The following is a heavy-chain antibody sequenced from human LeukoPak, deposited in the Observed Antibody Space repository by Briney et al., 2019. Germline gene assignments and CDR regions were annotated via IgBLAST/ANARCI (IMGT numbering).Heavy chain of an antibody. CDR3: AKGPAKLAAAGYYFDY. CDR1: GFTFSSYG. V-gene: IGHV3-30*02. CDR2: IRYDGSNK. Sequence: PRGSLRLSCAASGFTFSSYGMHWVRQAPGKGLEWVAFIRYDGSNKYYADSVKGRFTISRDNSKNTLYLQMNSLRAEDTAVYYCAKGPAKLAAAGYYFDYWGQGTLVTVSS. J-gene: IGHJ4*02. D-gene: IGHD6-13*01.